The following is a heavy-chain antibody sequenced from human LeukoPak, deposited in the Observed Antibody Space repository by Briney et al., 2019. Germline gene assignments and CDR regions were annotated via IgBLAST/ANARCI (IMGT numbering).Heavy chain of an antibody. CDR3: AREYGGYSYGYGYYYYYMDV. CDR2: IYYSGST. D-gene: IGHD5-18*01. J-gene: IGHJ6*03. Sequence: WETLSLTCTVSGGSISSQYWSWIRQPPGKGLEWIGYIYYSGSTNYNPSLKSRVTISVDTSKNQFSLKLSSVTAADTAVYYCAREYGGYSYGYGYYYYYMDVWGKGTTVTVSS. V-gene: IGHV4-59*11. CDR1: GGSISSQY.